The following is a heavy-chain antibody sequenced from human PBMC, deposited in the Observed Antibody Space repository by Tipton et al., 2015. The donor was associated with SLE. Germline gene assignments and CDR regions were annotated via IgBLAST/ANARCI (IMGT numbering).Heavy chain of an antibody. Sequence: TLSLTCTVSGDSVKSRYWIWVRQPAGRGLGWLAYRFHDGNINYNPSLKTRLTMSVDTSRDQFSLRLSSVTAADTAVYYCARYSSSVEVAGAFDSWGQGMLVTVSS. V-gene: IGHV4-59*02. D-gene: IGHD6-19*01. J-gene: IGHJ4*02. CDR2: RFHDGNI. CDR3: ARYSSSVEVAGAFDS. CDR1: GDSVKSRY.